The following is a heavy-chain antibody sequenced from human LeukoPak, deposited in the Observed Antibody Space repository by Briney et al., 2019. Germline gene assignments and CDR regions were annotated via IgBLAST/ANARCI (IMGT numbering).Heavy chain of an antibody. V-gene: IGHV3-48*03. CDR2: ISSSGSTI. CDR1: GFTFSSYE. J-gene: IGHJ4*02. CDR3: ARRTLYDYVWGSYRHRGFDY. Sequence: PGGSLRLSCAASGFTFSSYEMNWVRQAPGKGLEWVSYISSSGSTIYYADSVKGRFTISRDNAKNSLYLQMNSLRAEDTAVYYCARRTLYDYVWGSYRHRGFDYWGQGTLVTVSS. D-gene: IGHD3-16*02.